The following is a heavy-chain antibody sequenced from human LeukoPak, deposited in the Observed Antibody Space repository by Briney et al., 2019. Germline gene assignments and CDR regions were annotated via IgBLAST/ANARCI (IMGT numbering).Heavy chain of an antibody. D-gene: IGHD3-10*01. CDR2: IYYSGST. CDR1: GGSISSSSYY. Sequence: SETLSLTCTVSGGSISSSSYYWGWIRQPPGKGLEWIGSIYYSGSTYYNPSLMSRVTICVDTYKNQFSLKLSSVTAADTAVYYCARGFGEFAHYYYYYYMDVWGKGTTVTVSS. V-gene: IGHV4-39*01. J-gene: IGHJ6*03. CDR3: ARGFGEFAHYYYYYYMDV.